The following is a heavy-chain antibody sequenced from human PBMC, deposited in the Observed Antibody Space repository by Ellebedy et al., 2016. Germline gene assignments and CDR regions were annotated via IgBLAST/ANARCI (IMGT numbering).Heavy chain of an antibody. Sequence: SETLSLXXTVSGGSISSYYWSWIRQPAGKGLEWIGRIYTSGSTNYNPSLKSRVTMSVDTSKNQFSLKLSSVTAADTAVYYCARDLMDVPDSGSPFDYWGQGTLVTVSS. CDR1: GGSISSYY. CDR3: ARDLMDVPDSGSPFDY. CDR2: IYTSGST. D-gene: IGHD6-19*01. V-gene: IGHV4-4*07. J-gene: IGHJ4*02.